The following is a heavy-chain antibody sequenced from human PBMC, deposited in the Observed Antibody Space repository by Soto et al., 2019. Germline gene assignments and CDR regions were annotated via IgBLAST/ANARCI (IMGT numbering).Heavy chain of an antibody. CDR1: GGSFSGYY. CDR2: INHSGST. V-gene: IGHV4-34*01. Sequence: SETLSLTCAVYGGSFSGYYWSWIRQPPGKGLEWIGEINHSGSTNYNPSLKSRVTISVDTSKNQFSLKLNSVTAADTAVYYCARGSGGRYHGSGSYYKTHYYYYGMDVWGQGTTVTVSS. CDR3: ARGSGGRYHGSGSYYKTHYYYYGMDV. D-gene: IGHD3-10*01. J-gene: IGHJ6*02.